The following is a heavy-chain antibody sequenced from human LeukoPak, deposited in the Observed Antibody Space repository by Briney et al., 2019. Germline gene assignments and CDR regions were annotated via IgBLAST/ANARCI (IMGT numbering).Heavy chain of an antibody. J-gene: IGHJ4*02. CDR2: ISGSSGST. Sequence: GGPLRLSCEASGFTFSNYAMSWVRQAPGKGLEWVSVISGSSGSTYYADSVKGRFTISRDNSKNTLFLQMNSLRAEDTAVYYCARSGSSWYRFDYWGQGTLVTVSS. D-gene: IGHD6-13*01. V-gene: IGHV3-23*01. CDR3: ARSGSSWYRFDY. CDR1: GFTFSNYA.